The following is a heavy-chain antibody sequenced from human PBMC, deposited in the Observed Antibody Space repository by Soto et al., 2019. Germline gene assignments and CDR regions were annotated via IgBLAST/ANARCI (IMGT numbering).Heavy chain of an antibody. CDR2: IYYSGST. V-gene: IGHV4-30-4*01. Sequence: SETLSLTCTVSGGSISSGDYYWSWIRPPPGKGLEWIGYIYYSGSTYYNPSLKSRVTISVDTSKNQFSLKLSSVTAADTAVYYCARSFCRGGDCYPSNYWGQGTLVTVSS. CDR1: GGSISSGDYY. D-gene: IGHD2-21*02. CDR3: ARSFCRGGDCYPSNY. J-gene: IGHJ4*02.